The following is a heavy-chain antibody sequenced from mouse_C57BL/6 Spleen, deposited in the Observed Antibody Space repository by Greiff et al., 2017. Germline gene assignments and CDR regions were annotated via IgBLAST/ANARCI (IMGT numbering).Heavy chain of an antibody. CDR2: ISDGGSYT. D-gene: IGHD3-2*02. CDR1: GFTFSSYA. V-gene: IGHV5-4*01. J-gene: IGHJ1*03. Sequence: DVQLVESGGGLVKPGGSLKLSCAASGFTFSSYAMSWVRQTPEKRLEWVATISDGGSYTYYPDNVKGRFTISRDNAKNNLYLQMSHLKSEDTAMYYGARDSGNWYFDVWGTGTTVTVSS. CDR3: ARDSGNWYFDV.